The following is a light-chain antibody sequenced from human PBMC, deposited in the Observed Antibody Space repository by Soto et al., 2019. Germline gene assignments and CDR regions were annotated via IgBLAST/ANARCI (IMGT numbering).Light chain of an antibody. J-gene: IGKJ2*01. CDR3: QQYNNWPYT. V-gene: IGKV3-15*01. CDR1: QHVSSN. Sequence: EIVLTQSPATLSVSPGGSATLSCRASQHVSSNFAWYRQKPGRAPTLLIYRASTRATGIPDRFSGSGSGTDFTLTINSLQSEDFAVYYGQQYNNWPYTFGQGTKLEIK. CDR2: RAS.